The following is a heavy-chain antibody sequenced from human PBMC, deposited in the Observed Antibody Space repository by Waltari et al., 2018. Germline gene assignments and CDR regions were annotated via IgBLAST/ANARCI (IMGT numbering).Heavy chain of an antibody. CDR2: INHSGST. V-gene: IGHV4-34*01. Sequence: VQLQQWGAGLLKPSETLSLTCAVYGGSFSGYYWSWIRQPPGKGLEWSGEINHSGSTNYNPSLKSRVTIAVDTSKNQFSLKLSSVTAADTAVYYCARGRYCSGGSCYSYFDYWGQGTLVTVSS. D-gene: IGHD2-15*01. CDR3: ARGRYCSGGSCYSYFDY. CDR1: GGSFSGYY. J-gene: IGHJ4*02.